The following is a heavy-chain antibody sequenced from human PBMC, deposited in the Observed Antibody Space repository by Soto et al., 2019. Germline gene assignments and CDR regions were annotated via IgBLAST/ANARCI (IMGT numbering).Heavy chain of an antibody. V-gene: IGHV3-64D*06. CDR1: GFTFSSYS. CDR2: ISPQGGST. Sequence: AGGSLRLSCAASGFTFSSYSMNWVRQAPGKRLEYVSAISPQGGSTYYADSVKGRFTISRDDSKNTVYLQMSSLRPDDTAVYYCVNMMIARGAFDFWGQGXLVTVYS. D-gene: IGHD2-21*01. CDR3: VNMMIARGAFDF. J-gene: IGHJ4*02.